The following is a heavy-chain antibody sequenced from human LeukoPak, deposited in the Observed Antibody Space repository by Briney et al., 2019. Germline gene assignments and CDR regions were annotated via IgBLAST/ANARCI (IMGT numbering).Heavy chain of an antibody. D-gene: IGHD2-21*02. J-gene: IGHJ6*02. CDR2: MNPNNDET. Sequence: GASVKVSCKASGYPFTSYEINWVRQAPGQGLEWLGWMNPNNDETGYEAKFQGRVAMTMNMSINTAYMELRSLRSDDTAVYYCARGLCGGDCYSNGMDVWGQGTTVTVSS. V-gene: IGHV1-8*01. CDR3: ARGLCGGDCYSNGMDV. CDR1: GYPFTSYE.